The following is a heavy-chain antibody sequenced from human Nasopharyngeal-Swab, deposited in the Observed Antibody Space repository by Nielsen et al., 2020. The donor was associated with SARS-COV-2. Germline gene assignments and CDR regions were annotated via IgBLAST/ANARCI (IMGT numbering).Heavy chain of an antibody. V-gene: IGHV3-11*01. Sequence: GESLKISCAASGFTFSDYYMAWVRQAPGKGLEWVSYISTSGTTTDSADSVKGRFTSSRDNANNLLFLHMNSLRGEDTAVYYCARDKGYQVLLDFYYHGLDAWGHGTAVTVSS. J-gene: IGHJ6*02. CDR1: GFTFSDYY. D-gene: IGHD3-3*01. CDR3: ARDKGYQVLLDFYYHGLDA. CDR2: ISTSGTTT.